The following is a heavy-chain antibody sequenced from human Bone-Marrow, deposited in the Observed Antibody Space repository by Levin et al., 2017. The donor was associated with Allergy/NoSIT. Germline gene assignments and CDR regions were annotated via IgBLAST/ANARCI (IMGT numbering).Heavy chain of an antibody. CDR3: ARIAYKLQRMDV. J-gene: IGHJ6*02. CDR2: FSHDDTYM. V-gene: IGHV3-33*01. Sequence: QPGGSLRLSCAASGFALTDYGIHWVRQAPGKGLEWVAVFSHDDTYMQLADSVKGRFTFSRDKSKNTLYLQISSLTAEDTAVFYCARIAYKLQRMDVWGQGTTVIVSS. CDR1: GFALTDYG. D-gene: IGHD2-2*01.